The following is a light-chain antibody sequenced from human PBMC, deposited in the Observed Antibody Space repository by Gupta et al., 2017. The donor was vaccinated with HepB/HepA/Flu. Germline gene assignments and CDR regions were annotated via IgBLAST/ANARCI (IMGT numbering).Light chain of an antibody. J-gene: IGKJ2*04. CDR3: QQYSSYSS. V-gene: IGKV1-5*03. CDR2: KAS. Sequence: DIQMTQSPSNLSASVGDRVTITCRASESINRWFAWYHQKPGKAPNRLIYKASTLETGVPSRFSGSGSGTEFTLTISSLQPDDFATYYCQQYSSYSSFGQGTKLEIK. CDR1: ESINRW.